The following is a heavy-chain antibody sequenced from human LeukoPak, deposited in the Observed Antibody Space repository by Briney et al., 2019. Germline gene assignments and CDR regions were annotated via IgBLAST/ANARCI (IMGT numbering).Heavy chain of an antibody. CDR1: GGSFSGYY. J-gene: IGHJ4*02. CDR3: AREGINWSFDY. Sequence: SETLSLTCAVYGGSFSGYYWSWIRQPPGKWLEWIGEINHSGSTNYNPSLKSRATISVDTSKNQFSLKLSSVTAADTAVYYCAREGINWSFDYWGQGTLVTVSS. CDR2: INHSGST. D-gene: IGHD1-1*01. V-gene: IGHV4-34*01.